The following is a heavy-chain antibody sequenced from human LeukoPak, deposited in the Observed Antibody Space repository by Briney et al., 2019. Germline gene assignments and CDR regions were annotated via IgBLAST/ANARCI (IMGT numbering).Heavy chain of an antibody. V-gene: IGHV3-53*01. CDR1: GFTVSSNY. CDR2: IYSGGST. D-gene: IGHD3-22*01. J-gene: IGHJ4*02. CDR3: ARDYDRSGYYGVVDY. Sequence: GGSLRLSCAASGFTVSSNYMSWVRQAPGKGLEWASVIYSGGSTYYADSVKGRFTISRDNSKNTLYLQMNSLRAEDTAVYYCARDYDRSGYYGVVDYWGQGTLVTVSS.